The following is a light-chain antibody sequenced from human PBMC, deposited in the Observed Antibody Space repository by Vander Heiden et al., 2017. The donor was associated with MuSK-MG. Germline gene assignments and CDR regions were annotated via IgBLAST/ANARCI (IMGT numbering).Light chain of an antibody. V-gene: IGKV2-30*01. CDR3: MQGSNGPYT. Sequence: VLMTQSPLFLPVSLGQPASIACRSSQSLVNSDGNTDLNWFQQRSGQSPRRLIYKVSNRDSGVPDRFSGSASGTEFTLKSSRVEAEDVGVYYCMQGSNGPYTFGQGTKLEIK. J-gene: IGKJ2*01. CDR1: QSLVNSDGNTD. CDR2: KVS.